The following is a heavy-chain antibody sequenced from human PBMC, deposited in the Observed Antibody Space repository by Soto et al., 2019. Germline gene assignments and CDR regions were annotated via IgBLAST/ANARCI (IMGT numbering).Heavy chain of an antibody. CDR1: GFSLSAATVG. J-gene: IGHJ3*02. CDR2: VYWDGDK. D-gene: IGHD3-16*02. Sequence: QITLKESGPTLVKPTQTLTLTCTFSGFSLSAATVGVACIRQPPGKALEWLAVVYWDGDKRYSPSLNSRLTITKDASSTQAVLTVANMDPVDTATYYCAHLMISYGGVVADDAFDIWGPGTMVTVSS. CDR3: AHLMISYGGVVADDAFDI. V-gene: IGHV2-5*02.